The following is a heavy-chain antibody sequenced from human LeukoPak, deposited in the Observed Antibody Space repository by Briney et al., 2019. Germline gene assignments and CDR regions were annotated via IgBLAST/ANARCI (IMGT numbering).Heavy chain of an antibody. Sequence: GRSLRLSCAASGFTFDDYAMHWVRQAPGKGLEWVSSISSSSSYIYFADSVKGRFTISRDNAKNSLYLQMNSLRAEDTAVYYCARGNWFDPWGQGTLVTVSS. CDR3: ARGNWFDP. V-gene: IGHV3-21*01. J-gene: IGHJ5*02. CDR1: GFTFDDYA. CDR2: ISSSSSYI.